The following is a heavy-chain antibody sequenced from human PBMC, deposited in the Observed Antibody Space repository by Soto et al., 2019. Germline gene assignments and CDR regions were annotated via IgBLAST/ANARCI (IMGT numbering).Heavy chain of an antibody. D-gene: IGHD3-3*01. V-gene: IGHV1-58*01. Sequence: VNRAWKGAVWASTSSAVQCVRQAHRQRLEWIGWIVVGSGNTNYAQKFQERVTITRDMSTSTAYMELSSLRSEDTAVYYCAADPWFLEPANVNYYYMDVWGKGTTVTVSS. J-gene: IGHJ6*03. CDR3: AADPWFLEPANVNYYYMDV. CDR2: IVVGSGNT. CDR1: VWASTSSA.